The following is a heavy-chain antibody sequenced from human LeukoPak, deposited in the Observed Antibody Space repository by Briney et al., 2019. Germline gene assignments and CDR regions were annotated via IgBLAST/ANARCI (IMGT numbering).Heavy chain of an antibody. J-gene: IGHJ4*02. CDR3: AKDIIPGRYYDNSGYSPPDY. V-gene: IGHV3-21*01. D-gene: IGHD3-22*01. CDR2: ISSSSTYI. CDR1: GFTFSSYS. Sequence: PGGSLRLSCAASGFTFSSYSMNWVRQAPGERLEWVSSISSSSTYIYYADSVKGRFTISRDDAKNSLFLQMNSLRAEDTAVYYCAKDIIPGRYYDNSGYSPPDYWGQGTLVTVSS.